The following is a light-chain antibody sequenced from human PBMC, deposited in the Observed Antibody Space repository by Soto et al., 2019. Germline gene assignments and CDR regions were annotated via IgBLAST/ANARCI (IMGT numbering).Light chain of an antibody. CDR2: RDN. CDR3: AAWDDSLSGRYV. Sequence: QLVLTQPPSASGTPGQRVTISCSGSSSNIGSNYVCWYQQLPGTAPKLLIYRDNQRPSGVPDRFSGSKSGTSASLAISGLRSEDEADYYCAAWDDSLSGRYVFGTGTKVTVL. CDR1: SSNIGSNY. V-gene: IGLV1-47*01. J-gene: IGLJ1*01.